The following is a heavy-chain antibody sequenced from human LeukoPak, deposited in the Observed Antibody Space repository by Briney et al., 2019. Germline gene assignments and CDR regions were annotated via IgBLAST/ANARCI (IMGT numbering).Heavy chain of an antibody. CDR1: GFTFSLYN. CDR2: ITTSSVYT. V-gene: IGHV3-21*01. CDR3: ARDHGSGSYYTFDY. Sequence: PGGSLRLSCAASGFTFSLYNMNWVRQAPGKGPEWVSAITTSSVYTYYAESVKGRFTVSRDNGKNSLYLQMNSLRAEDTAVYYCARDHGSGSYYTFDYWGQGTLVTFSS. D-gene: IGHD3-10*01. J-gene: IGHJ4*02.